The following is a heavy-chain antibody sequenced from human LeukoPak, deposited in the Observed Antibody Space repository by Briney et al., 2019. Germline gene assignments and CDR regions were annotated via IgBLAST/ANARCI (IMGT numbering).Heavy chain of an antibody. D-gene: IGHD5-12*01. CDR1: GFTFSSYA. J-gene: IGHJ5*02. CDR2: ISGSGGST. V-gene: IGHV3-23*01. CDR3: AKDGKGYSGYDYRDWFDP. Sequence: PGASLRLSCAASGFTFSSYAMSWVRQAPGKGLEWVSAISGSGGSTYYADSVKGRFTISRDNSKNTLCLQMNSLRAEDTAVYYCAKDGKGYSGYDYRDWFDPWGQGTLVTVSS.